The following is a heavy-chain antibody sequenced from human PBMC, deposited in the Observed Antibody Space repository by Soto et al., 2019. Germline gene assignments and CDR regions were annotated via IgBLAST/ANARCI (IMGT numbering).Heavy chain of an antibody. CDR3: AKGRKYSGYNDFDY. J-gene: IGHJ4*02. D-gene: IGHD5-12*01. Sequence: WVRQAPRKGLEWVSAISGSDGSTYYADSVKGRFTISRDNSKNTLYLQMNTLRAEDTAVYYCAKGRKYSGYNDFDYWGQGTLVTVSS. CDR2: ISGSDGST. V-gene: IGHV3-23*01.